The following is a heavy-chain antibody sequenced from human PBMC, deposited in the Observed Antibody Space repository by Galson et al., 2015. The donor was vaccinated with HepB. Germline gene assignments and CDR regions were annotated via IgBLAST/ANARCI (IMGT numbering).Heavy chain of an antibody. CDR3: ARQFPMYYYYYGMDV. J-gene: IGHJ6*02. CDR1: GYSFTNYW. CDR2: IYPRDSDT. V-gene: IGHV5-51*01. Sequence: QSGAEVKKPGESLKISCKGSGYSFTNYWIAWVRRMPGKGLEWMGIIYPRDSDTKYSPSFRGQVTISVDKSISTAYLQLSSLKASDTAIYYCARQFPMYYYYYGMDVWGRGTTVTVSS.